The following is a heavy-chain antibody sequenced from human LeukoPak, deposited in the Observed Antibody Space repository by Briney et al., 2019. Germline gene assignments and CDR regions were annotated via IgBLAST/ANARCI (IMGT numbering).Heavy chain of an antibody. CDR3: ARAFRGIFGVFEAFDI. CDR1: GDSISSSSYY. Sequence: RASETLSLTCTISGDSISSSSYYWGWIRQPPGRGLEWIGNIYYSGSTYYNPSLKSRVTISVDTSKNQFSLKLSSVTAADTAVYYCARAFRGIFGVFEAFDIWGQGTMVTVSS. D-gene: IGHD3-3*01. V-gene: IGHV4-39*01. CDR2: IYYSGST. J-gene: IGHJ3*02.